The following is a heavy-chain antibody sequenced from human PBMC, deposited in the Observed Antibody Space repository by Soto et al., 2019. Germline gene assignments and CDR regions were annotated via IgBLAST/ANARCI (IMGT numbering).Heavy chain of an antibody. Sequence: EVQLVESGGDVVQPGGSLRLSCAASGFTFEDYTIQWVRQAPGKGLEWVSLISWDGSSTYYADSVKGRFTISRDNSKNSLYLQMNSLRTEDTALYYCPKDGAQKDGDGNWLDSWGQGTLVTVSS. CDR1: GFTFEDYT. V-gene: IGHV3-43*01. D-gene: IGHD7-27*01. CDR2: ISWDGSST. J-gene: IGHJ5*01. CDR3: PKDGAQKDGDGNWLDS.